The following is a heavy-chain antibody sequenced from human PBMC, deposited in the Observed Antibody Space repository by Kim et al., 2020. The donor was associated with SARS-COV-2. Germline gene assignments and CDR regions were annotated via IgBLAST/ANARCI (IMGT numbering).Heavy chain of an antibody. J-gene: IGHJ1*01. Sequence: ASVKVSCKASGYPFNSNAINGVRQAPGQGLEWMGWINTNTGNQSYAQDFRGRFVFSLDTSVSTAYLQISSLKAEYSAVYYCAARTRGSDYGAFFQTWGQG. D-gene: IGHD5-12*01. CDR3: AARTRGSDYGAFFQT. CDR2: INTNTGNQ. V-gene: IGHV7-4-1*02. CDR1: GYPFNSNA.